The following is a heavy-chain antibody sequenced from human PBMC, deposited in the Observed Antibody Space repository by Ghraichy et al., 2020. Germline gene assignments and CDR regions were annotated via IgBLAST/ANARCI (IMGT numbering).Heavy chain of an antibody. Sequence: SCAASGFTFSSYSMNWVRQAPGKGLEWVSSISSSSSYLYYADSVKGRFTISRDNAKNSLYLQMNSLRAEDTAVYYCARDTEYCSGGSCNYFVYWGQGTLVTVSS. CDR1: GFTFSSYS. D-gene: IGHD2-15*01. V-gene: IGHV3-21*01. CDR2: ISSSSSYL. CDR3: ARDTEYCSGGSCNYFVY. J-gene: IGHJ4*02.